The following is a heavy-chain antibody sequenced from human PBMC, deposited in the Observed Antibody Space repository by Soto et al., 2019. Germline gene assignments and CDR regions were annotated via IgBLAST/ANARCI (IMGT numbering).Heavy chain of an antibody. D-gene: IGHD5-18*01. Sequence: PSETLSLTCTVSGGSISSGGYYWSWIRQPPGEGLEWIGFISYSGTTSYSPSLKSRVAISLDTSKNQFSLSLNFVTAADTAVYYCARGRGYSYGLDPWGQGSLVTVSS. CDR2: ISYSGTT. CDR1: GGSISSGGYY. CDR3: ARGRGYSYGLDP. J-gene: IGHJ5*02. V-gene: IGHV4-30-4*01.